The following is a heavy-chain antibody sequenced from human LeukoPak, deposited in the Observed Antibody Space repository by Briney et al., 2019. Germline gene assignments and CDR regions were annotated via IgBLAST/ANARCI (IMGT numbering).Heavy chain of an antibody. J-gene: IGHJ4*02. Sequence: PGGSLRLSCVVSGFKWYWMAWVRQAPGKGLEWLANIKQNGEANQYEDSVMGRFTVSRDNAKNSLFPQMDSLRVEDTAVYYCARENWGTLDYWGQGALVTVSS. V-gene: IGHV3-7*01. CDR3: ARENWGTLDY. CDR1: GFKWYW. CDR2: IKQNGEAN. D-gene: IGHD7-27*01.